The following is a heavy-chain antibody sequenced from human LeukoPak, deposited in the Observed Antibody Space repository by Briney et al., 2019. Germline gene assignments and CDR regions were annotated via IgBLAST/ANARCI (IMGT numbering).Heavy chain of an antibody. J-gene: IGHJ4*02. Sequence: GGSLRLSCAASGFTFSSYWMSWVRQAPGKGLEWVANVKDDGSKKYYVDSVKGRFTISRDNAKNSLYLQMNSLGAEDTAVYYCAKVFGRDLILSGWYYFDYWGQGTLVTVSS. CDR3: AKVFGRDLILSGWYYFDY. CDR1: GFTFSSYW. D-gene: IGHD3-3*01. CDR2: VKDDGSKK. V-gene: IGHV3-7*03.